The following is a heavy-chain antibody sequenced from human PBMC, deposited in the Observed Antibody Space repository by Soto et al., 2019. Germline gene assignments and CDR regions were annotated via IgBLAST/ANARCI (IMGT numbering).Heavy chain of an antibody. CDR1: GGSISSGDYY. J-gene: IGHJ4*02. CDR2: IYYGGST. CDR3: ARAVDLITMRFFDY. D-gene: IGHD3-10*01. Sequence: SETLSLTCTVSGGSISSGDYYWSWIRQPPGKGLEWIGYIYYGGSTYYNPSLKSRVTISVDTSKNQFSLKLSSVTAADTAVYYCARAVDLITMRFFDYWGQGTLVTVSS. V-gene: IGHV4-30-4*01.